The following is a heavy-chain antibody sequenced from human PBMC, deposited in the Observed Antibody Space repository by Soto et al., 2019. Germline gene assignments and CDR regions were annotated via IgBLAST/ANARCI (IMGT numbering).Heavy chain of an antibody. D-gene: IGHD3-3*01. V-gene: IGHV3-73*01. CDR1: GFTFSGSA. CDR2: IRSNANSYAT. J-gene: IGHJ6*02. CDR3: TRLLELKGNQRMDV. Sequence: PGGSLRLSCAASGFTFSGSAMHWVRQGSGKGLGGVGCIRSNANSYATAYAASVKGRFTISRDDSKNTAYLQMNSLKTEDTAVYYCTRLLELKGNQRMDVWGQGTTVTVSS.